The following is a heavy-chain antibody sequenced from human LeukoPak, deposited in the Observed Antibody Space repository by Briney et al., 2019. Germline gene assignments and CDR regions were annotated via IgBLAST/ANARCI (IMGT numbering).Heavy chain of an antibody. CDR3: ARTNSGYDSFAE. D-gene: IGHD5-12*01. CDR1: GFPFSDYY. V-gene: IGHV3-11*03. Sequence: SGGPLRLSCAASGFPFSDYYMRGLRQAPGKALEGVSYISGSTRSTNYADSVKGRFTISRDNAKNSLFLHMSSLRAEDTAVYYCARTNSGYDSFAEGGQGTLVT. CDR2: ISGSTRST. J-gene: IGHJ4*02.